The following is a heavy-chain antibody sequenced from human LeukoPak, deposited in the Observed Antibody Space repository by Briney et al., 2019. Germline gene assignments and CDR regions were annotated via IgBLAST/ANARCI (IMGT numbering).Heavy chain of an antibody. J-gene: IGHJ4*02. CDR3: ARVEGTTGQGFDY. Sequence: GGSLRLSCAASGFTFSSYTMNWVRQAPGKGLEWVSYISSGNSNIYYADSVKGRFTISRDNAKNLLYLQMNSLTAEDTAVYYCARVEGTTGQGFDYWGQGALVTVSS. CDR2: ISSGNSNI. CDR1: GFTFSSYT. V-gene: IGHV3-48*04. D-gene: IGHD1-7*01.